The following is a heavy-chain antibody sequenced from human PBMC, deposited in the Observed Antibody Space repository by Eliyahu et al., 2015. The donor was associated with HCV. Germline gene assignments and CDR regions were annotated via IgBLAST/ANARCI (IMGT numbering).Heavy chain of an antibody. J-gene: IGHJ4*02. CDR3: ALLYCGGDCVVDY. D-gene: IGHD2-21*02. CDR2: INAGNGNT. Sequence: QVQLVQSGAEVKKPGASVKVSCKASGYTFTTYAMHWVRQAPGQRLEWMGWINAGNGNTKYSQKFQGRVTITRDTSASTGYMELSSLRPEDTAVYYCALLYCGGDCVVDYWGQGTLVTVSS. CDR1: GYTFTTYA. V-gene: IGHV1-3*01.